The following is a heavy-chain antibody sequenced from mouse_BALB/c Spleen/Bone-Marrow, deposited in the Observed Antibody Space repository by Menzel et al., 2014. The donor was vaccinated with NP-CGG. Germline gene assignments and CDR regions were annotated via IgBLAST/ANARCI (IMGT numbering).Heavy chain of an antibody. CDR3: ACGNYYAMDY. Sequence: EVHLVESGGDLVKPGGSLKLSCAASGFTFSSYGMSWVRQTPDKRLEWVATISSGGSYTYSPDSASGRFTISRDNAKNTLNLQMSGLKSEDTSINYIACGNYYAMDYWGQGTSVTVSS. CDR2: ISSGGSYT. V-gene: IGHV5-6*01. D-gene: IGHD1-1*01. J-gene: IGHJ4*01. CDR1: GFTFSSYG.